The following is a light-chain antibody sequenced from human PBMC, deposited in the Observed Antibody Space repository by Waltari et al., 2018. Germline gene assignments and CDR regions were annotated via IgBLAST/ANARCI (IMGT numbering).Light chain of an antibody. CDR1: NPHTGSYT. Sequence: QSVLPQPPSTSGTPGLRVTIPCSGRNPHTGSYTVNWYQQLPGTAPNLLIYSNNQRPSGVPDRFSGCKSGTSASLAISGLQSEDEADYYCASWDDSLNGGVFGGGTKLTVL. CDR2: SNN. CDR3: ASWDDSLNGGV. J-gene: IGLJ2*01. V-gene: IGLV1-44*01.